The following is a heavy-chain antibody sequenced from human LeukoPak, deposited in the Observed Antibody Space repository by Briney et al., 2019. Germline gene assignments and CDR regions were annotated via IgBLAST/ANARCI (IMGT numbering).Heavy chain of an antibody. V-gene: IGHV3-7*01. Sequence: GGSLRLSCTPSGFTIGRYWMTWVRQAPGKGLELLANIKPDGSEKYCADSVKGRFTISRNNAKNSLYLQMNSLRVEDTAVYYCARDERGPTHWGQGTLVTVSS. D-gene: IGHD3-10*01. CDR1: GFTIGRYW. CDR2: IKPDGSEK. CDR3: ARDERGPTH. J-gene: IGHJ4*02.